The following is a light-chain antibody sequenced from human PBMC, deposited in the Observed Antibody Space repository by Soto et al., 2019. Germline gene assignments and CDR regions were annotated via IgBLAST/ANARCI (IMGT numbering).Light chain of an antibody. V-gene: IGKV3-20*01. CDR1: QSVSSSY. Sequence: EIVLTQSPGTLSLSPGERATLSCRASQSVSSSYLAWYQQKPGQAPRPLIYGASSRAIGIPDRFSGSGSGTGFTLSISRLVPEDFAVYYCQQYGSSPWTFGQGTKVDIK. CDR2: GAS. CDR3: QQYGSSPWT. J-gene: IGKJ1*01.